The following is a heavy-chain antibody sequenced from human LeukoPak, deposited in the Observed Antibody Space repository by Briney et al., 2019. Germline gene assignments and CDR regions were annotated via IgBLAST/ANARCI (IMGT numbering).Heavy chain of an antibody. Sequence: GESLKISCQGSGYSFTTYWIVWVRQMPGKGLEWMGIIYPGDFDTRYSPFFQGQVTISADKSISTAYLQWSGLKASDTAIYYCARHGSGTSPRFYYYYMDVWGKGTTVTVSS. CDR1: GYSFTTYW. V-gene: IGHV5-51*01. J-gene: IGHJ6*03. CDR3: ARHGSGTSPRFYYYYMDV. D-gene: IGHD2-2*01. CDR2: IYPGDFDT.